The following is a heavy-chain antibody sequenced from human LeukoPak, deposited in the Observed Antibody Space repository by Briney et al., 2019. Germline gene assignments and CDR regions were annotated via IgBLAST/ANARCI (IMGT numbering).Heavy chain of an antibody. CDR1: GGSTSSYY. D-gene: IGHD3-3*01. CDR3: AGYFDVLRFLEWSPRNWFDP. J-gene: IGHJ5*02. Sequence: SETLSLTCTVSGGSTSSYYWSWIRQPPGKGLEWIGYIYYSGSTYYNPSLKSRVTISVDTSKNQFSLKLSSVTAADTAVYYCAGYFDVLRFLEWSPRNWFDPWGQGTLVTVSS. V-gene: IGHV4-59*04. CDR2: IYYSGST.